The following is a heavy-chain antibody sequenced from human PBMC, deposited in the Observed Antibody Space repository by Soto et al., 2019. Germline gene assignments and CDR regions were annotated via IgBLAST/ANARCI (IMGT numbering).Heavy chain of an antibody. V-gene: IGHV3-13*05. Sequence: PGGSLRLSCAASGFTFSTYDMHWVRQVPGKGLEGVSAIGSAHDPYYLGSVKGRFSISRENAKNSLYLQMNSLTTGDTAVYYEAKAFVGRLPRRADYYYSLDVWGQGTTVTVSS. J-gene: IGHJ6*02. CDR3: AKAFVGRLPRRADYYYSLDV. CDR1: GFTFSTYD. D-gene: IGHD2-15*01. CDR2: IGSAHDP.